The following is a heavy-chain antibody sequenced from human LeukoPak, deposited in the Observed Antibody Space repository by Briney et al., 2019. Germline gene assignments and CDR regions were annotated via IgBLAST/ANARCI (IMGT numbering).Heavy chain of an antibody. CDR1: GLTFTGYY. V-gene: IGHV1-2*02. Sequence: GGSLRLSCAASGLTFTGYYMHWVRQAPGQGLEWMGWINPNSGATDYAQNFQGRVTLTRDTSISTAYMELSRLRSDDTAVYYCASGYRFGNWGQGTLVTVSS. J-gene: IGHJ4*02. CDR3: ASGYRFGN. CDR2: INPNSGAT. D-gene: IGHD5-18*01.